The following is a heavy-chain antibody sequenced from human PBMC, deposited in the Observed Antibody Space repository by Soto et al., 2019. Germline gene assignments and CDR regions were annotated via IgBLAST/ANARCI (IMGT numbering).Heavy chain of an antibody. Sequence: SVKVSCKASGGTFSSYRFNWVRQARGQGLEWLGGIVPIYRTADYAQKFQGRVTITADESTRTVYMELSSLKSQDTALYYCARDSGAKLSSSWGQGXLVTVYS. CDR1: GGTFSSYR. V-gene: IGHV1-69*13. CDR2: IVPIYRTA. CDR3: ARDSGAKLSSS. D-gene: IGHD6-13*01. J-gene: IGHJ4*02.